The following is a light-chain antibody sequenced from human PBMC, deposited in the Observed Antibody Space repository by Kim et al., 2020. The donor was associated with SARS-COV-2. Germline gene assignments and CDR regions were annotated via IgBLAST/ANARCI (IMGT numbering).Light chain of an antibody. CDR3: AAWVDSLNGWV. V-gene: IGLV1-44*01. J-gene: IGLJ3*02. Sequence: QSVLSQPPSASGTPGQRVTISCSGSNSNIGYNGVNWYQHIPGTAPKLLIHKNDQRPSGVPDRFSGSKSGTSASLAISGLQSEDEADYYCAAWVDSLNGWVFGGGTKVTVL. CDR2: KND. CDR1: NSNIGYNG.